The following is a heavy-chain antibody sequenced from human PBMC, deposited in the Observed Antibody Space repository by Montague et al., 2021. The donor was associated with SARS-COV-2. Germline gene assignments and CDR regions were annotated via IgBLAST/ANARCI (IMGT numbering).Heavy chain of an antibody. CDR2: ISRSGDST. D-gene: IGHD3-10*01. CDR1: GFTFDDYG. CDR3: SRGGGMIRGVVDF. Sequence: PLRLSCAVSGFTFDDYGMSWVRQAPGKGLEWVSGISRSGDSTAYGDSVKGRFTISRDNAKNSLYLQMNSLRVEDTAFYHCSRGGGMIRGVVDFWGQGILVSVSS. J-gene: IGHJ4*02. V-gene: IGHV3-20*01.